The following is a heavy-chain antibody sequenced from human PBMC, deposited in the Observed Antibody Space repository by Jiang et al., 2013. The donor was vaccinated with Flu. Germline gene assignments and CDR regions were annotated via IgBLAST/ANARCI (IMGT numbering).Heavy chain of an antibody. CDR1: GGSITSYW. CDR2: IYYSGST. Sequence: SLTCTVSGGSITSYWWSWIRQPPGKGLEWIGYIYYSGSTSYNPSLKSRVTISVDTSKNQFSLKLSSVTAADTAVYYCARLDCSGGSCYEGDYWGQGTLVTVSS. CDR3: ARLDCSGGSCYEGDY. V-gene: IGHV4-59*13. D-gene: IGHD2-15*01. J-gene: IGHJ4*02.